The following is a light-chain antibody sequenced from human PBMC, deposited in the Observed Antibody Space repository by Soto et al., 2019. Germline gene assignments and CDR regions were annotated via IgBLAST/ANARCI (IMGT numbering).Light chain of an antibody. V-gene: IGLV2-8*01. CDR3: RSYAGSNNFGYV. CDR2: EVS. CDR1: SSDVGTYNY. Sequence: QSVLTQPPSASGSPGQSVTISCTGTSSDVGTYNYVSWYQQHPGKAPKLMIYEVSQRPSGVPDRFSGFKSGNTASLTVSGLQAEDEADYYCRSYAGSNNFGYVFGTGTKLTVL. J-gene: IGLJ1*01.